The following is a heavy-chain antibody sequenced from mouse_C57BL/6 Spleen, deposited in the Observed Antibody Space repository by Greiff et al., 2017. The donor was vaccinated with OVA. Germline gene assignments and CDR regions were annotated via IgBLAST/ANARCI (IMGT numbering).Heavy chain of an antibody. CDR3: ARSYGSSYYYAMDY. Sequence: QVQLQQPGAELVRPGSSVKLSCKASGYTFTSYWMHWVKQRPLQGLEWIGNLDPSDSEPHSNQKFKDKATLTVDKSYSTAYMQLSSLTSEDSAVYYCARSYGSSYYYAMDYWGQGTSVTVSS. J-gene: IGHJ4*01. D-gene: IGHD1-1*01. CDR2: LDPSDSEP. CDR1: GYTFTSYW. V-gene: IGHV1-52*01.